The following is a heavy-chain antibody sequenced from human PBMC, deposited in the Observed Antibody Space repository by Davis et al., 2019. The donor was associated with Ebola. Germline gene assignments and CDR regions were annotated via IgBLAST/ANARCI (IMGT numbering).Heavy chain of an antibody. CDR3: STTVKYFYYYYGFDV. CDR2: IKSKTDGGTV. J-gene: IGHJ6*02. Sequence: GESLKISCAASGFVFKNAWMTWVRQAPGKGLEWVGHIKSKTDGGTVDYAAPVKGRFTISRDDSKDTLYLQMNSLKTEDTAVYYCSTTVKYFYYYYGFDVWGQGTTVTVSS. CDR1: GFVFKNAW. V-gene: IGHV3-15*05. D-gene: IGHD2/OR15-2a*01.